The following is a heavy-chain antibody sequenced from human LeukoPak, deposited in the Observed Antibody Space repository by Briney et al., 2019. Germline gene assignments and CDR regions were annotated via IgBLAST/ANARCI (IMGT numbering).Heavy chain of an antibody. Sequence: GRSLRLSCAASEFTFSSYGMHWVRQAPGKGLEWVAVTSYDGSNKYYADSVKGRFTISRDNSKNTLYLQMNSLRAEDTAAYYCAKGGVRGTAAAYFDYWGQGTLVTVSS. CDR1: EFTFSSYG. CDR2: TSYDGSNK. J-gene: IGHJ4*02. V-gene: IGHV3-30*18. CDR3: AKGGVRGTAAAYFDY. D-gene: IGHD6-13*01.